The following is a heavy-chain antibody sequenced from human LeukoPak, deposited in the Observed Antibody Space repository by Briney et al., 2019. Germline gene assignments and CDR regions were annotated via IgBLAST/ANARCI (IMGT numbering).Heavy chain of an antibody. V-gene: IGHV3-21*01. J-gene: IGHJ4*02. D-gene: IGHD4-11*01. CDR2: ISSSSSYI. CDR1: GFTFSSYW. Sequence: PGGSLRLSCAASGFTFSSYWMSWVRQAPGKGLEWASSISSSSSYIYYADSVKGRFTISRDNAKNSLYLQMNSLRAEDTAVYYCARNYGLTTPFDYWGQGTLVTVSS. CDR3: ARNYGLTTPFDY.